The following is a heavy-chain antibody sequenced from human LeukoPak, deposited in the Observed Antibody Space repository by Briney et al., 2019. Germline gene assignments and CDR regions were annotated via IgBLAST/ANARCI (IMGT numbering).Heavy chain of an antibody. CDR3: ARGPRNDP. J-gene: IGHJ5*02. V-gene: IGHV1-8*01. CDR2: VHPNGGNT. CDR1: GYPFTTWE. D-gene: IGHD1-14*01. Sequence: ASVKVSCKTSGYPFTTWEINWVRHGAGQGLEWMGWVHPNGGNTAYAQKFQGRVTMTRDTSISTAYMELSGLTSDDTAVYFCARGPRNDPWGQGTLVTVSS.